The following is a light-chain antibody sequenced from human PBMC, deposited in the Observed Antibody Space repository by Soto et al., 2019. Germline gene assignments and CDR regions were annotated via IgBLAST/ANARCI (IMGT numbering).Light chain of an antibody. Sequence: EIVLTQSPGTLSLSPGERATLSCRASQSVSSSYLAWYQQKPGQAPRLLIYVASSRATGIPDRFSGSGSGTAFTLTISRLEPEDFAVYYCQQYGSSPQTFGQGTKLEIK. CDR1: QSVSSSY. CDR3: QQYGSSPQT. V-gene: IGKV3-20*01. CDR2: VAS. J-gene: IGKJ2*01.